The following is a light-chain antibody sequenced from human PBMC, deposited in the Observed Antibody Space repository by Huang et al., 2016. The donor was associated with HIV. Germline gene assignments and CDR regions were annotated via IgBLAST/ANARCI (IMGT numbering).Light chain of an antibody. V-gene: IGKV3D-15*01. CDR1: QSISSD. J-gene: IGKJ2*01. Sequence: IVMTQSPATLSVSPGDRATLSCRASQSISSDLAWYQQKPGQPPRLLIFDASTRATGISARFSGSGSGTEFTLTISSLQSGDFALYYCLQYNNWPPYTFGQGTKLEIK. CDR2: DAS. CDR3: LQYNNWPPYT.